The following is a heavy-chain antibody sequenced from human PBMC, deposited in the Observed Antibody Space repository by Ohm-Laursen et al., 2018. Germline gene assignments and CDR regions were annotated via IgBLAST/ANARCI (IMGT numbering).Heavy chain of an antibody. Sequence: LRLSCAASGFTVSSNYMSWVRQAPGKGLEWVSYISSSGSTIYYADSVKGRFTISRDNAKNSLYLQMNSLRAEDTAVYYCAKDSRQIVGARGLDAFDIWGQGTMVTVSS. V-gene: IGHV3-11*01. CDR3: AKDSRQIVGARGLDAFDI. CDR2: ISSSGSTI. D-gene: IGHD1-26*01. CDR1: GFTVSSNY. J-gene: IGHJ3*02.